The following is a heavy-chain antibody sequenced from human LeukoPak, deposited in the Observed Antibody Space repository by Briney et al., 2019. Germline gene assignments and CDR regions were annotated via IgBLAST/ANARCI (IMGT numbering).Heavy chain of an antibody. V-gene: IGHV3-15*01. CDR2: IKSKTDGGTT. CDR1: GFTSSNAW. J-gene: IGHJ4*02. Sequence: GGSLRLSCAASGFTSSNAWMSWVRQAPGKGLEWVGRIKSKTDGGTTDYAAPVKGRFTISRDDSKNTLYLQMNSLKTEDTAVYYCTAADCSSTSCYTLDFDYWGQGTLVTVSS. CDR3: TAADCSSTSCYTLDFDY. D-gene: IGHD2-2*02.